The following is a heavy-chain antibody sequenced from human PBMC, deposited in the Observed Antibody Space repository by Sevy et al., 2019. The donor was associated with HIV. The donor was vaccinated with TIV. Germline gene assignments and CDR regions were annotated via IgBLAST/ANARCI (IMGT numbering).Heavy chain of an antibody. CDR3: ARGWLNPTVNWFDP. J-gene: IGHJ5*02. CDR2: INHSGST. V-gene: IGHV4-34*01. Sequence: SETLSLTCAVYGGSFSGYYWSWIRQPPGKGLEWIGEINHSGSTNYNPSLKSRVTISVDTSKNQFSLELSSVTAADTAVYYCARGWLNPTVNWFDPWGQGTLVTVSS. D-gene: IGHD4-4*01. CDR1: GGSFSGYY.